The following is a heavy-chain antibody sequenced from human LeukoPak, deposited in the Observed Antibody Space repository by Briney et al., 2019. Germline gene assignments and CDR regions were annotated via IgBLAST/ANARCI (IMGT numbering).Heavy chain of an antibody. J-gene: IGHJ6*02. CDR1: GYTFTAYS. Sequence: ASVKVSCKASGYTFTAYSMHWVRQAPGQGLEWMGWINPNSGGTNSAQKFQGRVTMTRDTSVSTAYMELSRLRSDDTAVYYCARDHCASSGCYEYYYYGVDVWGQGTTVTVSS. D-gene: IGHD2-2*01. V-gene: IGHV1-2*02. CDR3: ARDHCASSGCYEYYYYGVDV. CDR2: INPNSGGT.